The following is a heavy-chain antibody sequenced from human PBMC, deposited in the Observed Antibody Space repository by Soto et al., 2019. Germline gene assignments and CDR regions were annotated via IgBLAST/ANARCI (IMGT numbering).Heavy chain of an antibody. CDR2: IYYSGST. CDR1: GDSISRGGYY. J-gene: IGHJ4*02. Sequence: SETLSLTCTVSGDSISRGGYYWSWIRHHPGKGLEWIGYIYYSGSTYYNPSLKSRVTISVDTSKSQFSLKLSSVTAADTAVYYCARVSVDYGDYYFDYWGQGTLVTVSS. V-gene: IGHV4-31*03. D-gene: IGHD4-17*01. CDR3: ARVSVDYGDYYFDY.